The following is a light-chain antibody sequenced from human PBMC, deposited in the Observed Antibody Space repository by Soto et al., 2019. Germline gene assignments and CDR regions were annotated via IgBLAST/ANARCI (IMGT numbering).Light chain of an antibody. V-gene: IGLV2-14*01. J-gene: IGLJ1*01. Sequence: QSLLPHPASVSWSPGHSITIACTGTSSDVGGYNYVCWYQQHPGKAPKLMIYEVSNRPSGVSTRFSGSKSGNTASLTISGLQAEDEDDYYCSSYTSGSTLYVFGTGTKVTV. CDR1: SSDVGGYNY. CDR3: SSYTSGSTLYV. CDR2: EVS.